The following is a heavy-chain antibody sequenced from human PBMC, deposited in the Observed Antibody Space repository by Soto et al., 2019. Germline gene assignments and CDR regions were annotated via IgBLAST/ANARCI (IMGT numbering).Heavy chain of an antibody. CDR2: IIPILGIA. J-gene: IGHJ3*02. Sequence: QVQLVQSGAEVKKPGSSVKVSCKASGGTFSSYTISWVRQAPGQGLEWMGRIIPILGIANYAQQFQGRVTITADNSTSTAYMELCSLRSEDTAVYYCAVLAVAAQRYAFDIWGQGTMVTVSS. D-gene: IGHD6-19*01. V-gene: IGHV1-69*02. CDR1: GGTFSSYT. CDR3: AVLAVAAQRYAFDI.